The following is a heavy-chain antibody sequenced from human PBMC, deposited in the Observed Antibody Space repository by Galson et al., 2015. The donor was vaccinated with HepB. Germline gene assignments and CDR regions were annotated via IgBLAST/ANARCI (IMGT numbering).Heavy chain of an antibody. CDR2: IKQDGSEK. CDR3: AREVAVAGTPHAYFDY. Sequence: SLRLSCAASGFTFSSYWMSWVRQAPGKGLEWVANIKQDGSEKYYVDSVKGRFTISRDNAKNSLYLQMNSLRAEDTAVYYCAREVAVAGTPHAYFDYWGQGTLVTVSS. D-gene: IGHD6-19*01. CDR1: GFTFSSYW. V-gene: IGHV3-7*03. J-gene: IGHJ4*02.